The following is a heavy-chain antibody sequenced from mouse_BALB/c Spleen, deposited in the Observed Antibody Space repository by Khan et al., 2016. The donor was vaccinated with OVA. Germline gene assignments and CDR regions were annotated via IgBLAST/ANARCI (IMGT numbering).Heavy chain of an antibody. CDR1: GYTFTSYT. J-gene: IGHJ3*01. CDR3: VRDGAYHRNDGWFAY. Sequence: QVQLQQSGAELARPGASVKMSCKASGYTFTSYTIHWIKLRPGQGLEWIGYINPSNGYTNYNQTFKDKATLTADKSSTTAYMQLSSLTSDDSAVXNCVRDGAYHRNDGWFAYWGQGTLVTVSA. D-gene: IGHD2-14*01. CDR2: INPSNGYT. V-gene: IGHV1-4*01.